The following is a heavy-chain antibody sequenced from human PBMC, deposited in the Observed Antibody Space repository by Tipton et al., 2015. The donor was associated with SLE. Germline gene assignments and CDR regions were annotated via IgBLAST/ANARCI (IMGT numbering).Heavy chain of an antibody. D-gene: IGHD4-17*01. Sequence: SLRLSCATPRFTFSSYGMHWVRQAPGKGLEWLAFIRYDGSNKYYADSVKGRLTISRDNSKNTLYVQMNSLRPEDTAVYYCAKDGNPYYADKTYFDYWGQGTLVTVSS. V-gene: IGHV3-30*02. CDR2: IRYDGSNK. J-gene: IGHJ4*02. CDR3: AKDGNPYYADKTYFDY. CDR1: RFTFSSYG.